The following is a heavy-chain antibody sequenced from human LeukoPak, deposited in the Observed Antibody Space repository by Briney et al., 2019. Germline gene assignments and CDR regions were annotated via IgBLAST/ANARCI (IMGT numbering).Heavy chain of an antibody. D-gene: IGHD1-26*01. Sequence: SLRLSCAASGFTFSSYAMHWVRQAPGKGLEWVAVISYDGSNKYYADSVKGRFTISRDNSKNTLYLQMNSLRAEDTAAYYCAASGSYYDSINDYWGQGTLVTVSS. J-gene: IGHJ4*02. V-gene: IGHV3-30*04. CDR2: ISYDGSNK. CDR1: GFTFSSYA. CDR3: AASGSYYDSINDY.